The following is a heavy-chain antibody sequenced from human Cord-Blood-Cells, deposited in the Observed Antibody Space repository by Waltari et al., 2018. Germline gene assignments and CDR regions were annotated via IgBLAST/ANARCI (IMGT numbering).Heavy chain of an antibody. J-gene: IGHJ3*02. D-gene: IGHD6-13*01. Sequence: QVQLQQWGAGLLKPSETLSLTCAVYGGSFSGYYWSWIRQPPGKGLAWIGEINHSGSTNYNPSLKSRVTISVDTSKNQFSLKLSSVTAADTAVYYCARGLAAADDAFDIWGQGTMVTVSS. CDR2: INHSGST. V-gene: IGHV4-34*01. CDR3: ARGLAAADDAFDI. CDR1: GGSFSGYY.